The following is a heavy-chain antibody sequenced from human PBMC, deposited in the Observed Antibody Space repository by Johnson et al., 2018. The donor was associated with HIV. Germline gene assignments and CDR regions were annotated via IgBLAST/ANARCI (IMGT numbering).Heavy chain of an antibody. V-gene: IGHV3-30*04. Sequence: VQLVKSGGGVVQPGRSLRLSCAASGFTFSSYAMHWVRQAPGKGLEWVAVISYDGSNKYYADSVKGRFTISRDNSKNTLYLQMNSLRAEDTAVYYCARGGARSSGYYSAFDIWGQGTMVTVSS. CDR3: ARGGARSSGYYSAFDI. J-gene: IGHJ3*02. CDR1: GFTFSSYA. D-gene: IGHD3-22*01. CDR2: ISYDGSNK.